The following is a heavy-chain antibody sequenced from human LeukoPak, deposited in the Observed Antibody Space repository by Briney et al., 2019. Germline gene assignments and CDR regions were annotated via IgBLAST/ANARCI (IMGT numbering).Heavy chain of an antibody. J-gene: IGHJ4*02. CDR1: GYTFTSYD. Sequence: GASVKVSCKASGYTFTSYDINWVRQATGQGLEWMGWISAYNGNTNYAQKLQGRVTMTTDTSTSTAYMELRSLRSDDTAVYYCAGSSPRRLVLVYWGQGTLVTVSS. CDR3: AGSSPRRLVLVY. D-gene: IGHD6-19*01. V-gene: IGHV1-18*01. CDR2: ISAYNGNT.